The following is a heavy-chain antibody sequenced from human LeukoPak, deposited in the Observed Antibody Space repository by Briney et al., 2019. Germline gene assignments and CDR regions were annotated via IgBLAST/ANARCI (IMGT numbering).Heavy chain of an antibody. V-gene: IGHV3-21*01. J-gene: IGHJ5*02. D-gene: IGHD2-2*01. CDR1: GFTFDDYG. CDR2: ISSSSSYI. CDR3: ARDANYCSSTSCHNWFDP. Sequence: PGGSLRLSCAASGFTFDDYGMNWVRQAPGKGLEWVSSISSSSSYIYYADSVKGRFTISRDNAKNSLYLQMNSLRAEDTAVYYCARDANYCSSTSCHNWFDPWGQGTLVTVSS.